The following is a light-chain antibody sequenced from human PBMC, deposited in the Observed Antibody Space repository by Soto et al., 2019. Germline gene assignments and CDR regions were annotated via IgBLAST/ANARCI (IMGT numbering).Light chain of an antibody. CDR3: QQYHHWPVT. J-gene: IGKJ4*01. CDR2: GAS. CDR1: QNISRS. V-gene: IGKV3-15*01. Sequence: EIVMTQSPVTLSVSPREMATLSFRASQNISRSLAWYQQKPGQAPRLLISGASTGATGLPSRFSGSGSGTDFTLTINSLQSEDVAVYYCQQYHHWPVTFGGGTKVDIK.